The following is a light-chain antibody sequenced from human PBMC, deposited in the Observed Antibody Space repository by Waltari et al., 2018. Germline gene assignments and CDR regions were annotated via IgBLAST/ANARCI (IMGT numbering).Light chain of an antibody. CDR2: SND. J-gene: IGLJ3*02. V-gene: IGLV1-44*01. CDR3: ATWDDRLTGVVFGGVV. CDR1: NSNIGSNT. Sequence: SVLTHPPSASGTPGQRVTISGSGSNSNIGSNTLIWYQRAPGTAPKLLIYSNDQRPSGVPDRFSASKSGTSASLAISGLQSEDEADYYCATWDDRLTGVVFGGVVFGGGTKVTVL.